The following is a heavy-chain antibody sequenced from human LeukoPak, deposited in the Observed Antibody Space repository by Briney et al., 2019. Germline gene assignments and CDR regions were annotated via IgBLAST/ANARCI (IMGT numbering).Heavy chain of an antibody. CDR2: INWNGGTT. CDR1: GLTFDDYG. CDR3: ARSSGANVYTYSFQY. V-gene: IGHV3-20*04. J-gene: IGHJ4*02. Sequence: GGSLRLSCVASGLTFDDYGMSWVRQAPGKGLEWVSGINWNGGTTTYADSVKGRFTISRDNAMNSLYLQMNSLRVEDTAFYYCARSSGANVYTYSFQYWGRGTLVTVSS. D-gene: IGHD1-26*01.